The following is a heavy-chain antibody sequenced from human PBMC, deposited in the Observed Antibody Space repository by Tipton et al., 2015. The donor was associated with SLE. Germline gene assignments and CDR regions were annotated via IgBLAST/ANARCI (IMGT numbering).Heavy chain of an antibody. CDR3: ARLTPWGYDY. CDR1: GDTIDGNTYF. CDR2: ILYSGAT. Sequence: TLSLTCTVSGDTIDGNTYFWDWIRQPPGKGLMLIGSILYSGATSYNPSLKSRVTISVDTSKNQFSLSLISVTAADTAVYYCARLTPWGYDYWGPGMLVTVSS. J-gene: IGHJ4*02. V-gene: IGHV4-39*07. D-gene: IGHD7-27*01.